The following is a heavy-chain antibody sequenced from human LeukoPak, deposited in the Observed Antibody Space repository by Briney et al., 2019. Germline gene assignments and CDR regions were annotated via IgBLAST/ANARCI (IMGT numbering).Heavy chain of an antibody. CDR3: AREIFTGSYPDAFDI. D-gene: IGHD3-9*01. V-gene: IGHV3-23*05. J-gene: IGHJ3*02. Sequence: GGSLRLSCAASRFIFSNYAMSWVRQAPGKGLEWVSTIYDSGSRTYYADSVKGQFTISRDNSRSTLFLEMNSLGAEDTAVYYCAREIFTGSYPDAFDIWGRGTLVTVSS. CDR1: RFIFSNYA. CDR2: IYDSGSRT.